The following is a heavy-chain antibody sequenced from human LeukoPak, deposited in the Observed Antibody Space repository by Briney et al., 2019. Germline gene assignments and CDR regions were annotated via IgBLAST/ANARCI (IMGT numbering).Heavy chain of an antibody. J-gene: IGHJ6*04. CDR1: GGSISSGDYY. CDR2: IYYSGST. CDR3: AREGGEDGMDV. Sequence: PSQTLSLTCTVSGGSISSGDYYWSWIRQPPGKGLEWIGYIYYSGSTYYNPSLKSRVTISVDTSKNQFSLKLSSVTAADTAVCYCAREGGEDGMDVWGKGTTVTVSS. D-gene: IGHD2-21*01. V-gene: IGHV4-30-4*01.